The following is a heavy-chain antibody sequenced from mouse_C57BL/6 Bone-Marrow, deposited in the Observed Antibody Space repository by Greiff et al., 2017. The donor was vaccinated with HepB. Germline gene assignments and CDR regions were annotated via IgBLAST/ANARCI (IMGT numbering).Heavy chain of an antibody. J-gene: IGHJ4*01. CDR1: GYTFTSYG. Sequence: VQGVESGAELARPGASVKLSCKASGYTFTSYGISWVKQRTGQGLEWIGEIYPRSGNTYYNEKFKGKATLTADKSSSTAYMELRSLTSEDSAVYFCARLGFYYYAMDYWGQGTSVTVSS. CDR2: IYPRSGNT. CDR3: ARLGFYYYAMDY. V-gene: IGHV1-81*01.